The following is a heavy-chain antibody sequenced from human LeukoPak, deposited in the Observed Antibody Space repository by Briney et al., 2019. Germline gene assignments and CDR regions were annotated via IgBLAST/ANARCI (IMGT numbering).Heavy chain of an antibody. J-gene: IGHJ5*01. CDR2: IYHSVTT. V-gene: IGHV4-59*01. CDR1: DDSISSYY. Sequence: SETLSLTCSVSDDSISSYYWNWIRQPPGKGLEWIGNIYHSVTTNYNPSLKSRVTISADTSKNQFSPKLSSLTAADTAVYYCARDLGFNWFDSWGQGHLVTVSS. CDR3: ARDLGFNWFDS.